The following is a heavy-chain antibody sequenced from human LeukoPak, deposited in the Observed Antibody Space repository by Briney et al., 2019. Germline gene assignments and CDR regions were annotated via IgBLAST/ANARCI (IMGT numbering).Heavy chain of an antibody. CDR1: GGSISSSSYY. CDR2: IYYSGST. CDR3: AICVVVVAATGFDY. V-gene: IGHV4-39*01. J-gene: IGHJ4*02. D-gene: IGHD2-15*01. Sequence: SETLSLTCTVSGGSISSSSYYWGWIRPPPGKGLEWIGSIYYSGSTYYNPSLKSRVTISVDTSKNQFSLKLSSVTAADTAVYYCAICVVVVAATGFDYWGQGTLVTVSS.